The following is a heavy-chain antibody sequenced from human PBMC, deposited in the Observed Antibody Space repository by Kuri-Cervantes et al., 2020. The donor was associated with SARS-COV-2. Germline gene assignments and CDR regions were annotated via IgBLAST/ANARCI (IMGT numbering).Heavy chain of an antibody. Sequence: GESLKISCAASGFNFGRSDMHWVRQAPGKGLEWVAFISNDAKHKKCMVSGKGRFTISRDNTQNTLLLQMTSLRSEDTAIYYCAKDRFGVPDFWGQGTLVTVSS. CDR1: GFNFGRSD. D-gene: IGHD2-8*01. CDR2: ISNDAKHK. CDR3: AKDRFGVPDF. V-gene: IGHV3-30*18. J-gene: IGHJ4*02.